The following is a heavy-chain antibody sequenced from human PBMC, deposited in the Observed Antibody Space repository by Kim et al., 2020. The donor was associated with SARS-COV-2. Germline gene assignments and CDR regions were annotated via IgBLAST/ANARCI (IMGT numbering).Heavy chain of an antibody. CDR3: ARDYYDILTGYYGAFDI. V-gene: IGHV3-21*01. D-gene: IGHD3-9*01. Sequence: GGSLRLSCAASGFTFSSYSMNWVRQAPGKGLEWVSSISSSSSYIYYADSVKGRFTISRDNAKNSLYLQMNSLRAEDTAVYYCARDYYDILTGYYGAFDIWGQGTMVTVSS. CDR2: ISSSSSYI. J-gene: IGHJ3*02. CDR1: GFTFSSYS.